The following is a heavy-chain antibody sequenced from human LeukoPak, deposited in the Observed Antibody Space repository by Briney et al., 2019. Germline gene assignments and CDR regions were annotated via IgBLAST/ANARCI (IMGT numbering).Heavy chain of an antibody. V-gene: IGHV4-59*12. CDR1: GGSISSYY. CDR2: IYYSGST. Sequence: SSETLSLTCTVSGGSISSYYWSWIRQPPGKGLEWIGYIYYSGSTNYNPSLKSRVTISVDTSKSQFSLKLSSVTAADTAVYYCARDRVVGYCSGGSCYDAFDIWGQGTMVTVSS. D-gene: IGHD2-15*01. J-gene: IGHJ3*02. CDR3: ARDRVVGYCSGGSCYDAFDI.